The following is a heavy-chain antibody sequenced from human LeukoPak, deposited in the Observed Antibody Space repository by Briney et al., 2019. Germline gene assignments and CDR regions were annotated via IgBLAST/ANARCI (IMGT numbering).Heavy chain of an antibody. D-gene: IGHD5-12*01. V-gene: IGHV3-30*02. CDR2: IRYDGSNK. CDR1: GFTFSSYG. CDR3: AKPAGYSGYGPFDY. Sequence: TGGSLRLSCAASGFTFSSYGMHWVRQAPGKGLEWVAFIRYDGSNKYYADSVKGRFTISRDNSKNTLYLQMNSLRAEDTAVYYCAKPAGYSGYGPFDYWGQGTLVTVSS. J-gene: IGHJ4*02.